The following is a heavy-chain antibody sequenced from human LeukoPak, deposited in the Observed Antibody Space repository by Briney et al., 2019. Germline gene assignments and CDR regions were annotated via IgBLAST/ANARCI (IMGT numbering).Heavy chain of an antibody. CDR2: ISSSGSTI. V-gene: IGHV3-11*04. Sequence: GGSLRLSCAASGFTFSDYYMSWIRQAPGKGLEWVSYISSSGSTIYYADSVKGRFTISRDNAKNSLYLQMNSLRAEDTAVYYCARDQRYCSGGSCRRNWFDPWGQGTLVTVSS. D-gene: IGHD2-15*01. CDR3: ARDQRYCSGGSCRRNWFDP. J-gene: IGHJ5*02. CDR1: GFTFSDYY.